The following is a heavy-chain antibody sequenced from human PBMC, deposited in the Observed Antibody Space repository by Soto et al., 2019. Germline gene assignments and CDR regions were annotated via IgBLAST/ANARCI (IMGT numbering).Heavy chain of an antibody. CDR1: GFTFSDHY. V-gene: IGHV3-11*01. CDR3: SRDPRLADY. D-gene: IGHD6-25*01. J-gene: IGHJ4*02. Sequence: GGSLRLSCAASGFTFSDHYMTWIRQAPGKGPEWLSYISGGGDIISYADSVKGRFIISRDNAKRSLYLQMNSLTVEDTAVYYCSRDPRLADYWGQGTLVTVSS. CDR2: ISGGGDII.